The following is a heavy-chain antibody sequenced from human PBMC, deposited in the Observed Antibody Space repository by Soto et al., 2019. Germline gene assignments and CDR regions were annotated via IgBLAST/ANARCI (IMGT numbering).Heavy chain of an antibody. D-gene: IGHD6-19*01. CDR1: GYSFTSYW. J-gene: IGHJ4*02. Sequence: GESLKISCKGSGYSFTSYWIGWVRQMPGKGLERMGIIYPGDSDTRYSPSFQGQVTISADKSIPTTYLQWSSLKASDTAIYYCARLFDTSGWYDYWGQGTLVTVSS. CDR3: ARLFDTSGWYDY. V-gene: IGHV5-51*01. CDR2: IYPGDSDT.